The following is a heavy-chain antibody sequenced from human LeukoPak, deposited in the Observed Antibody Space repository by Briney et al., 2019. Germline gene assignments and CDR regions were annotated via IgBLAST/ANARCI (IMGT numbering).Heavy chain of an antibody. V-gene: IGHV4-59*01. D-gene: IGHD2-2*01. Sequence: SETLSLTCTVSGGSISSYYCSWIREPPGKGLEWIGYIYYSGSTNYNPSLKSRVTISVDTSKNQFSLKLSSVTAADTAVYYCARHILVVPAATFDYWGQGTLVTVSS. CDR2: IYYSGST. J-gene: IGHJ4*02. CDR3: ARHILVVPAATFDY. CDR1: GGSISSYY.